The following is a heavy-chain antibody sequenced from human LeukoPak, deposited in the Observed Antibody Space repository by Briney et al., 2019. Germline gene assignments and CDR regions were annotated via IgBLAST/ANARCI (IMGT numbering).Heavy chain of an antibody. J-gene: IGHJ4*02. CDR3: ARDQDWAFDY. Sequence: GGSLRLSCAASGFTFVSYSMNWVRQAPGTGLEWLSYIGSSSSVIHYADSVKGRFTISRDNAKNSLYLQMNSLRDEDTAVYYCARDQDWAFDYWGQGTLVTVSS. CDR1: GFTFVSYS. D-gene: IGHD3-9*01. CDR2: IGSSSSVI. V-gene: IGHV3-48*02.